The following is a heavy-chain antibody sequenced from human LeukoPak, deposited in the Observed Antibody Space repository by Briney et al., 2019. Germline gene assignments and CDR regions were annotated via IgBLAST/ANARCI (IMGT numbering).Heavy chain of an antibody. J-gene: IGHJ4*02. V-gene: IGHV3-11*01. CDR3: ARGVRGYSYGARFDY. Sequence: GGSLRLSCAASGFTFSDYYMSWIRQAPGKGLEWVSHISRSGSNIYYADYVNGRFTITRDNAKNSLYLQINGLRAEDTAVYYCARGVRGYSYGARFDYWGQGTLVAVSS. CDR1: GFTFSDYY. CDR2: ISRSGSNI. D-gene: IGHD5-18*01.